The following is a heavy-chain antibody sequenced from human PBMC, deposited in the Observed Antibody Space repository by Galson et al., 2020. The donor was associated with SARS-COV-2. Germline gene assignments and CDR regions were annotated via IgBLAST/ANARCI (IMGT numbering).Heavy chain of an antibody. Sequence: GGSLRLSCAASGFTFSSYGMHWVRHAPGKGLERVAVISYDGSNKYYADPVKGRFTISRDNSKNTLYLQMNRLRAEDTAVYYCAKDLHYCSGGSCPQTQYFQHWGQGTLVTVSS. CDR1: GFTFSSYG. D-gene: IGHD2-15*01. V-gene: IGHV3-30*18. J-gene: IGHJ1*01. CDR2: ISYDGSNK. CDR3: AKDLHYCSGGSCPQTQYFQH.